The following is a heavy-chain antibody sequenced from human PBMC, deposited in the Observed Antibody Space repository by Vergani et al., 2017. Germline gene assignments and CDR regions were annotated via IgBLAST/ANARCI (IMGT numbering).Heavy chain of an antibody. CDR2: IYYSGST. Sequence: QVQLPESGPGLVKPSETLSLTCTVSGGSISSSSYYWGWIRQPPGKGLEWIGSIYYSGSTYYNPSLKSRVTISVDTSKNQFSLKLSSVTAADTAVYYCARIYGGKAYFDYWGQGTLVTVSS. V-gene: IGHV4-39*01. CDR1: GGSISSSSYY. CDR3: ARIYGGKAYFDY. D-gene: IGHD4-23*01. J-gene: IGHJ4*02.